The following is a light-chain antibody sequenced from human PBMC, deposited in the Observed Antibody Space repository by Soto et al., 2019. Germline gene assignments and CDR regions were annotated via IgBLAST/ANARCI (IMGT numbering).Light chain of an antibody. V-gene: IGKV1-17*03. CDR2: DAS. J-gene: IGKJ5*01. CDR1: QGISNH. Sequence: DLQMTQSPSAMSASIGDNVTIXXRASQGISNHLVWFQQKPGQVPKGXIYDASVLQPGVSSRFSGSGSGTDFTLTISSLQPEDFATYYCLHHHNFPITFGQGTRLEIK. CDR3: LHHHNFPIT.